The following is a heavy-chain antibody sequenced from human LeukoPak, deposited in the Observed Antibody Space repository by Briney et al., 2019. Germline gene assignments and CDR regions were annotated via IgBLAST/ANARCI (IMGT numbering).Heavy chain of an antibody. V-gene: IGHV3-74*01. CDR2: INSDGSST. Sequence: PGGSLRLSCAASGFTFSSYWMHWVRQAPGKGLVWVSRINSDGSSTSYADSVKGRFTISRDNAKNTLYLQTNSLRAEDTAVYYCARVQKNYDFWSGYASGYYYYMDVWGKGTTVTVPS. CDR1: GFTFSSYW. CDR3: ARVQKNYDFWSGYASGYYYYMDV. D-gene: IGHD3-3*01. J-gene: IGHJ6*03.